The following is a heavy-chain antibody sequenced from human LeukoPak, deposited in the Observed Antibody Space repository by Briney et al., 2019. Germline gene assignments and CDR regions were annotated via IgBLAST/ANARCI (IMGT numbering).Heavy chain of an antibody. V-gene: IGHV3-23*01. J-gene: IGHJ5*02. CDR1: GFTFSSYA. D-gene: IGHD4-17*01. CDR2: ISGSGGST. Sequence: GGSLRLSCTASGFTFSSYAMSWVRQAPGKGLEWVSAISGSGGSTYYADSVKGRFTISRDNSKNTLYLQMNSLRAEDTAVYYCARNYGDPGFDPWGQGTLVTVSS. CDR3: ARNYGDPGFDP.